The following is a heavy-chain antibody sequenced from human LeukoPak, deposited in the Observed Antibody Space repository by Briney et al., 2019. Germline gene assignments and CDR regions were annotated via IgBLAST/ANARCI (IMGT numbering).Heavy chain of an antibody. CDR3: AKGYSSSWHYFDY. CDR2: ISYDGSNK. V-gene: IGHV3-30*18. Sequence: GGSLRLSCAASGFTFSSYGMHWVRQAPGKGLEWVAVISYDGSNKYYADSVKGRSTISRDNSKNTLYLQMNSLRVEDTAVYYCAKGYSSSWHYFDYWGQGTLVTVPS. J-gene: IGHJ4*02. CDR1: GFTFSSYG. D-gene: IGHD6-13*01.